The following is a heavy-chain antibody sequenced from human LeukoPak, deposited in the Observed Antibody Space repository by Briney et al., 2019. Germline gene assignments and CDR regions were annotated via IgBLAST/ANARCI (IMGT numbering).Heavy chain of an antibody. CDR1: GYTFIGYS. Sequence: ASVKVSCKTSGYTFIGYSINWLRQAPGQGLEWMGWISAYNGNTNYAQKLQGRVTMTTDTSTSTAYMELRSLRSDDTAVYYCASQYSGSGSYYFDYWGQGTLVTVSS. CDR3: ASQYSGSGSYYFDY. D-gene: IGHD1-26*01. J-gene: IGHJ4*02. CDR2: ISAYNGNT. V-gene: IGHV1-18*01.